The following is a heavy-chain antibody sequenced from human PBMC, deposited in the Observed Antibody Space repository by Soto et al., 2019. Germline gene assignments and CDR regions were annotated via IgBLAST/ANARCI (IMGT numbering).Heavy chain of an antibody. J-gene: IGHJ5*02. Sequence: ASVKVSSKASGYTLARYAMHWVRQAPGQRLERMGWINTGNGNTKYSQKFQGRVTITRDTSASTAYMELSSLRSEDTAVYYCVIDAEYNCNLVNWFDPWAQRTLVTVSS. CDR1: GYTLARYA. D-gene: IGHD1-20*01. CDR2: INTGNGNT. V-gene: IGHV1-3*04. CDR3: VIDAEYNCNLVNWFDP.